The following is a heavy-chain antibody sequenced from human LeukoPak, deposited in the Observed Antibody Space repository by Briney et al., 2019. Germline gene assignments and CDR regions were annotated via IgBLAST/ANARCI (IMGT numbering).Heavy chain of an antibody. Sequence: PGGSLRLSCAASGFTFSSYNMNWVRQAPGKGLEWVSYITSSSSTIYYADSVKGRFTISRDNAKNSLYLQMNSLRAEDTAVYYCTRAFYGSGNYYNAPLCRHWGQGTLVTVSS. CDR2: ITSSSSTI. CDR1: GFTFSSYN. D-gene: IGHD3-10*01. J-gene: IGHJ4*02. CDR3: TRAFYGSGNYYNAPLCRH. V-gene: IGHV3-48*01.